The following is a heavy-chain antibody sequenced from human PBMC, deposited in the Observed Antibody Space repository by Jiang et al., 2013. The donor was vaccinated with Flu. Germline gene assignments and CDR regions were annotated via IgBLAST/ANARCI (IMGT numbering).Heavy chain of an antibody. CDR1: GYTFTSYG. D-gene: IGHD2-2*01. CDR2: ISAYNGNT. J-gene: IGHJ6*02. Sequence: SVKVSCKASGYTFTSYGISWVRQAPGQGLEWMGWISAYNGNTNYAQKLQGRVTMTTDTSTSTAYMELRSLRSDDTAVYYCARVYCSSTSCLGLNYYYGMDVWGQGTTVTVSS. CDR3: ARVYCSSTSCLGLNYYYGMDV. V-gene: IGHV1-18*01.